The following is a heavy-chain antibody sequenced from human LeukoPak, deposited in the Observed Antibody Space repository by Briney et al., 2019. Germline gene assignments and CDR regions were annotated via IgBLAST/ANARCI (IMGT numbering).Heavy chain of an antibody. CDR2: INEDATTI. D-gene: IGHD3-16*01. V-gene: IGHV3-74*01. J-gene: IGHJ4*02. CDR1: GFAFSAYW. CDR3: VRDLILVWTPGDDFDF. Sequence: PWGSLRLSCAASGFAFSAYWMHWVRQAPGKGLEWVSRINEDATTITYADSVKGRFIISRDNSKKSLYLQMNNLRAEDTAVYYCVRDLILVWTPGDDFDFWGQGTLVIVSS.